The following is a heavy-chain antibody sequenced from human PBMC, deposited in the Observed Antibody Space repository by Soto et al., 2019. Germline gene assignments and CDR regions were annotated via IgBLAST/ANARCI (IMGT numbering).Heavy chain of an antibody. CDR2: ISYDGSNK. V-gene: IGHV3-30*04. Sequence: GGSLRLSCAASGFTFSSYAMHWVRQAPGKGLEWVAVISYDGSNKYYADSVKGRFTISRDNSKNTLYLQMNSLRAEDTAVYYCARVIRVVPAAMDSYYYYGMDVWGQGTTVTVSS. J-gene: IGHJ6*02. CDR1: GFTFSSYA. D-gene: IGHD2-2*01. CDR3: ARVIRVVPAAMDSYYYYGMDV.